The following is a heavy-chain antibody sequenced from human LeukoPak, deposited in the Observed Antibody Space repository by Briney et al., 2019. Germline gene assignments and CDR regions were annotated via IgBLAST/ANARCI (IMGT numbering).Heavy chain of an antibody. J-gene: IGHJ5*02. D-gene: IGHD3-10*01. CDR3: ARAKTYYYGSGRCTIDWFDP. CDR2: IYYSGST. Sequence: SETLSLTCTVSGGSISSGDYYWSWIRQPPGKGLEWIVYIYYSGSTYYSPSLKSRVTISVDTSKNQFSLKLSSVTAADTAVYYCARAKTYYYGSGRCTIDWFDPWGQGTLVTVSS. CDR1: GGSISSGDYY. V-gene: IGHV4-30-4*01.